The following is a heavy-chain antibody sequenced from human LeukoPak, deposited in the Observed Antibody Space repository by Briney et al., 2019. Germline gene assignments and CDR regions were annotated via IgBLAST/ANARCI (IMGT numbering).Heavy chain of an antibody. D-gene: IGHD6-13*01. J-gene: IGHJ4*02. V-gene: IGHV1-46*01. CDR1: GYTFTNYY. Sequence: GASVKVSCKASGYTFTNYYMHWVRQAPGEGLEWMGVLDPRGGSTTYTQMFQGRVTMTRDTSTSTVYIELSSLRSEDTAVYYCARSHSSWYYFDYWGQGTLVTVSS. CDR3: ARSHSSWYYFDY. CDR2: LDPRGGST.